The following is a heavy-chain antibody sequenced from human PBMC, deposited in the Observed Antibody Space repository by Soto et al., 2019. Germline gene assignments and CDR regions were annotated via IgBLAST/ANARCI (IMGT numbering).Heavy chain of an antibody. D-gene: IGHD3-22*01. CDR3: AREPRRWDMGDSSGYHPY. Sequence: GGSLRLSCAASGFTFSSYAMHWVRQAPGKGLEWVAVISYDGSNKYYADSVKGRFTISRDNSKNTLYLQMNSLRAEDTAVYYCAREPRRWDMGDSSGYHPYWGQGTLVTVSS. J-gene: IGHJ4*02. CDR2: ISYDGSNK. V-gene: IGHV3-30-3*01. CDR1: GFTFSSYA.